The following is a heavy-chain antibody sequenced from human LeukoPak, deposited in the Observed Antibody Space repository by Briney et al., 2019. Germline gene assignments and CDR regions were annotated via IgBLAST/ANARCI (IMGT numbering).Heavy chain of an antibody. D-gene: IGHD3-10*01. CDR1: GFTFSGSP. J-gene: IGHJ4*02. CDR3: ARTTYYYGSGSYFDLDY. V-gene: IGHV3-30-3*01. CDR2: ISYDGSNK. Sequence: GGSLILSCAASGFTFSGSPILWVRQAPGKGLEWVAVISYDGSNKYYADSVKGRFTISRDNSKNTLYLQMNSLRAEDTAVYYCARTTYYYGSGSYFDLDYWGQGTLVTVSS.